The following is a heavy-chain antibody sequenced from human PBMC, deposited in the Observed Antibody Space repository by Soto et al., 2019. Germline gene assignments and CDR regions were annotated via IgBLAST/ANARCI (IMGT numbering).Heavy chain of an antibody. J-gene: IGHJ6*02. CDR3: ARDKGAAGHYGMDV. CDR1: GGTFSSYA. D-gene: IGHD6-13*01. Sequence: ASVKVSCKASGGTFSSYAISWVRQAPGQGLEWKGGIIPIFGTANYAQKFQGRVTITADKSTSTAYMELSSLRSEDTAVYYCARDKGAAGHYGMDVWGQGTTVTVSS. CDR2: IIPIFGTA. V-gene: IGHV1-69*06.